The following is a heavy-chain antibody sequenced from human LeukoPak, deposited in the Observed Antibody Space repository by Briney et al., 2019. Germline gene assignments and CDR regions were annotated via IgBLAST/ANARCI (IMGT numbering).Heavy chain of an antibody. CDR3: ARVFLTQYSSSPVYYYYYMDV. D-gene: IGHD6-13*01. CDR2: IYYSGST. V-gene: IGHV4-59*01. J-gene: IGHJ6*03. Sequence: SETLSLTCTVSGGSISSYYWSWIRQPPGKGLEWIGYIYYSGSTNYNPSLKSRVTISVDTSTNQFPLKLSSVTAADTAVYYCARVFLTQYSSSPVYYYYYMDVWGKGTTVTVSS. CDR1: GGSISSYY.